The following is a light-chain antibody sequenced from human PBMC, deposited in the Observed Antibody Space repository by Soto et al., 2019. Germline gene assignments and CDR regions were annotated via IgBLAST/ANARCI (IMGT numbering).Light chain of an antibody. V-gene: IGLV2-14*01. CDR3: SSSTSKNNVI. CDR1: TSDIGTYNF. CDR2: DVS. J-gene: IGLJ2*01. Sequence: QSALTQPASVSGSTGPSITFSCTGTTSDIGTYNFVSWYQQHPGKAPKLIIYDVSDRPSGVSNRFSGSKSGNTASLTISGLQAEDEADYYCSSSTSKNNVIFGGGTQLTVL.